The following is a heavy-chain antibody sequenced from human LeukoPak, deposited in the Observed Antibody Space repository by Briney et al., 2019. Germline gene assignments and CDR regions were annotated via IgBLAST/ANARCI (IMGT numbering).Heavy chain of an antibody. V-gene: IGHV4-39*07. CDR2: IYYSGST. CDR3: ARVIYYGSGTRALDAFDI. CDR1: GGSISSRGYY. Sequence: SETLSLTCTVSGGSISSRGYYWSWIRQPPGKGLEWIGSIYYSGSTYYNPSLKSRVTISVDTSKNQFSLKLSSVTAADTAVYYCARVIYYGSGTRALDAFDIWGQGTMVTVSS. J-gene: IGHJ3*02. D-gene: IGHD3-10*01.